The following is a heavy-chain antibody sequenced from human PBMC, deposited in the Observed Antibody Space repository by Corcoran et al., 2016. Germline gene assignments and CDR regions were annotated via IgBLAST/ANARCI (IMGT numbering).Heavy chain of an antibody. D-gene: IGHD3-10*01. CDR3: ARVSSIMVRGARDYGMDV. J-gene: IGHJ6*02. CDR2: IYYSGST. V-gene: IGHV4-59*01. CDR1: GGSISSYY. Sequence: QVQLQESGPGLVKPSETLSLTCTVSGGSISSYYWSWIRQPPGKGLEWIGYIYYSGSTNYNPSLKSRVTISVDTSKNQFSLKLSSVTAADTAVYYCARVSSIMVRGARDYGMDVWGQGTTVTVSS.